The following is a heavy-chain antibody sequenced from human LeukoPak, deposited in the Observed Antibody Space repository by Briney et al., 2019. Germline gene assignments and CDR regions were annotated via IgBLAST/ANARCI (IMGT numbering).Heavy chain of an antibody. CDR1: GFIFSSYA. Sequence: GGSLRLSCAASGFIFSSYAMSWARQAPGKGLEWVSVISGSGDSTYYSDSVKGRFTISRDNSKNTLHLQMNSLRAEDTAVYYCAKDHVGRSGSYLAFDYWGQGTLVTVSS. J-gene: IGHJ4*02. V-gene: IGHV3-23*01. CDR2: ISGSGDST. D-gene: IGHD1-26*01. CDR3: AKDHVGRSGSYLAFDY.